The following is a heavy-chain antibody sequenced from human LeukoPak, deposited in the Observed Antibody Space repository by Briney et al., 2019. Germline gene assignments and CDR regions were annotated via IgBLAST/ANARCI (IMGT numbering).Heavy chain of an antibody. CDR2: ISWNSGSI. V-gene: IGHV3-9*01. CDR1: GFIFDDYA. Sequence: GRSLRLSCAASGFIFDDYAMHWVRQAPGKGLEWVSGISWNSGSIGYADSVKGRFTISRDNAKNSLYLQMNSLRTEDTALYYCAKDNDDRIAVAGGYFDYWGQGTLVTVSS. J-gene: IGHJ4*02. D-gene: IGHD6-19*01. CDR3: AKDNDDRIAVAGGYFDY.